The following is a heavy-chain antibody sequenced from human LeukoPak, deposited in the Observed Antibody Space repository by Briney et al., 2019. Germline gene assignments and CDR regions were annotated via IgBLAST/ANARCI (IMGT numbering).Heavy chain of an antibody. CDR2: INHSGST. D-gene: IGHD3-22*01. CDR1: GGSFSGYY. V-gene: IGHV4-34*01. CDR3: ARGRFYSWYAFDI. Sequence: SETLSLTCAVYGGSFSGYYWSWIRQPPGKGLEWIGEINHSGSTNYNPSLKSRVNISVDTSKNQFSLKLSSVTAADTAVYYCARGRFYSWYAFDIWGQGAMVTVSS. J-gene: IGHJ3*02.